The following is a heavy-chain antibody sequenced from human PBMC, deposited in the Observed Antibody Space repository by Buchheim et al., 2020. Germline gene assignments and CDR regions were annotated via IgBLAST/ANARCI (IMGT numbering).Heavy chain of an antibody. CDR1: GFTFSSYG. CDR3: AKDLAYCGGDCYSVGFDY. CDR2: ISYDGSNK. J-gene: IGHJ4*02. V-gene: IGHV3-30*18. D-gene: IGHD2-21*02. Sequence: VQLVESGGGVVQPGRSLRLSCAASGFTFSSYGMHWVRQAPGKGLEWVAVISYDGSNKYYADSVKGRFTISRDNSKNTLYLQMNSLRAEDTAVYYCAKDLAYCGGDCYSVGFDYWGQGTL.